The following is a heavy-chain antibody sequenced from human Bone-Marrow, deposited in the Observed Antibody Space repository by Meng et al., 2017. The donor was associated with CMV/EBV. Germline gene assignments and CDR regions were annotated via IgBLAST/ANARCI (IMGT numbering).Heavy chain of an antibody. D-gene: IGHD4-23*01. CDR3: ARDWSGGNSGFLDF. J-gene: IGHJ4*02. CDR1: GFTFSSYA. CDR2: ISYDGSNK. V-gene: IGHV3-30-3*01. Sequence: GGSLRLSCAASGFTFSSYAMHWVRQAPGKGLEWVAVISYDGSNKYYADSVKGRFTISRDNSKNTVYLQMNSLRAEDTALYYCARDWSGGNSGFLDFWGQGTPVTVSS.